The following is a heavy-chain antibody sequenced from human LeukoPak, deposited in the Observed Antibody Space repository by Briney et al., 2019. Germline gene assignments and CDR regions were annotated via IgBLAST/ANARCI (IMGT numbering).Heavy chain of an antibody. Sequence: SVKVSCKASGGTFSSYAISWVRQAPGQGLEWMGGIIPIFGTANYAQKFQGRATITADESTSTAYMELSSLRSEDTAVYYCARRGYCSGGSCYGRRSFYYYMDVWGKGTTVTVSS. CDR1: GGTFSSYA. CDR3: ARRGYCSGGSCYGRRSFYYYMDV. J-gene: IGHJ6*03. CDR2: IIPIFGTA. V-gene: IGHV1-69*13. D-gene: IGHD2-15*01.